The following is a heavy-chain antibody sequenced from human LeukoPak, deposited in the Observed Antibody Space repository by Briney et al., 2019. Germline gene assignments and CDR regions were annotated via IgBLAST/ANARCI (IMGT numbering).Heavy chain of an antibody. CDR2: ISSSSSYI. CDR1: GFTFSSYS. Sequence: PGGSLRLSCAASGFTFSSYSMYWVRQAPGKGLEWVSSISSSSSYIYYADSVKGRFTISRDNAKNSLYLQMNSLRAEDTAVYYCARVGGYDFWSGYYAYWGQGTLVTVSS. V-gene: IGHV3-21*01. D-gene: IGHD3-3*01. CDR3: ARVGGYDFWSGYYAY. J-gene: IGHJ4*02.